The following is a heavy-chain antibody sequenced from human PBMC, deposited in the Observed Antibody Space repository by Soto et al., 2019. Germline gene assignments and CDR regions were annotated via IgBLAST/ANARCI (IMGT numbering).Heavy chain of an antibody. CDR3: AKKVNSGSGSQFFDY. CDR2: FSTGGDCGTT. V-gene: IGHV3-23*01. D-gene: IGHD3-10*01. CDR1: GFTFSSYS. J-gene: IGHJ4*02. Sequence: GSLRLSCAASGFTFSSYSMSLVRQAPGKGLEWVAGFSTGGDCGTTHYADSVQGRFTISRDNSKNTVFLQMNSLRAEDTAIYYCAKKVNSGSGSQFFDYWGQGTLVTVSS.